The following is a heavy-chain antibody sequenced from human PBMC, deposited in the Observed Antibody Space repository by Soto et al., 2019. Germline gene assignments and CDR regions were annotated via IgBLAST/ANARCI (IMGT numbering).Heavy chain of an antibody. CDR2: IYTSGST. Sequence: SETLSLTCTVSGGSISSYYWSWIRQPAGKGLEWIGRIYTSGSTNYNPSLKSRVTMSVDTSKNQFSLKLSPVTAADTAVYYCARTLAVAGTGYFDYWGQGTLVTVSS. CDR3: ARTLAVAGTGYFDY. V-gene: IGHV4-4*07. J-gene: IGHJ4*02. CDR1: GGSISSYY. D-gene: IGHD6-19*01.